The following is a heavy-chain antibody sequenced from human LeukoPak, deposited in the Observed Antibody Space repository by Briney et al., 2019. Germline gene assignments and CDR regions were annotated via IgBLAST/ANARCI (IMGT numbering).Heavy chain of an antibody. Sequence: SETLSLTCGVSGGSMKDYYWSWIRQPPGKGLEWIAYINDNGHSGYNTALESRVTISVDTSKNHFSLRLRSVTAADTAVYFCARESADYVSGSFSDYWGQGILVTVSS. V-gene: IGHV4-59*12. CDR2: INDNGHS. CDR1: GGSMKDYY. D-gene: IGHD3-16*01. J-gene: IGHJ4*02. CDR3: ARESADYVSGSFSDY.